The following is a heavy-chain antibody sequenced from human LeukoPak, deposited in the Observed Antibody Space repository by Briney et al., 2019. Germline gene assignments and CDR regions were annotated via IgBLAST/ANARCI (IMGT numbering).Heavy chain of an antibody. CDR3: ATPDWTADY. Sequence: GGSLRLSCTASGFTFGDYAMSWFRQAPGKGLEWLGRIRSNSDGGTTNYAAPVNGRFTISRDDSINTVYLDMSSLKTEDTAVYYCATPDWTADYWGQGTLVTVSS. J-gene: IGHJ4*02. V-gene: IGHV3-15*01. CDR1: GFTFGDYA. D-gene: IGHD1-1*01. CDR2: IRSNSDGGTT.